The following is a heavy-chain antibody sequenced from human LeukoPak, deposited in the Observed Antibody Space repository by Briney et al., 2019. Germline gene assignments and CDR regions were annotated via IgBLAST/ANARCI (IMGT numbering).Heavy chain of an antibody. J-gene: IGHJ4*02. D-gene: IGHD6-19*01. CDR2: IYYSGST. CDR3: VNSGGYGLIDY. Sequence: AETLSLTCTVSGRSISSSSYYWGWVRQPPGKGREWIGSIYYSGSTYDNPALESQVTLTVDTYNNPFFHKLSSVPDAQTAMYYCVNSGGYGLIDYWGQGTLVTVSS. V-gene: IGHV4-39*01. CDR1: GRSISSSSYY.